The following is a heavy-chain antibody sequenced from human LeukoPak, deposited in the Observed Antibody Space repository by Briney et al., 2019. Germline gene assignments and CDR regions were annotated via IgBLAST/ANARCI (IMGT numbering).Heavy chain of an antibody. D-gene: IGHD1-26*01. V-gene: IGHV4-34*01. J-gene: IGHJ1*01. CDR2: INHSGST. Sequence: SETLSLTCAVYGGSFSGYYWSWIRQPPGKGLEWIGEINHSGSTNYNPSLKSRVTISVDTSKNQFSLKLSSVTAADTAVYYCAIPSVGATTLIVYFQHWGQGTLVTVSS. CDR3: AIPSVGATTLIVYFQH. CDR1: GGSFSGYY.